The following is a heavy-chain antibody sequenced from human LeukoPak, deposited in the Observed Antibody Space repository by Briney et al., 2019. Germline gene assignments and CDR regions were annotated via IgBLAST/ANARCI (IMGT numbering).Heavy chain of an antibody. Sequence: GGSLRLSCAASGFTFSSYGMHWVRQAPGKGLGWVAVISYDGSNKYYADSVKGRFTISRDNSKNTLYLQMNSLRAEDTAVYYCAKEGIAAAALHWGQGTLVTVSS. J-gene: IGHJ4*02. CDR3: AKEGIAAAALH. D-gene: IGHD6-13*01. CDR2: ISYDGSNK. CDR1: GFTFSSYG. V-gene: IGHV3-30*18.